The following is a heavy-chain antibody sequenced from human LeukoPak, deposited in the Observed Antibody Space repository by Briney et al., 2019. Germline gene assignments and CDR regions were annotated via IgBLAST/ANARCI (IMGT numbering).Heavy chain of an antibody. J-gene: IGHJ2*01. Sequence: GESLRISCKGSGYSFTSYWISWVRQMPGKGLEWMGRIDPSDSYTNYSPSFQGRVTISADKSISTAYLQCSSLKASDTAMYYCARRQWLANYRNWYFDLWGRGTLVTVSS. CDR1: GYSFTSYW. D-gene: IGHD6-19*01. CDR2: IDPSDSYT. CDR3: ARRQWLANYRNWYFDL. V-gene: IGHV5-10-1*01.